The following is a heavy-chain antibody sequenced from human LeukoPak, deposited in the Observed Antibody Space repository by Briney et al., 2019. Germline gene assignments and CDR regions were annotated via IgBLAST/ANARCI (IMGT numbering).Heavy chain of an antibody. Sequence: PSETLSLTCSVSGASFSTNYWSWIRQPPGRGLEWIGYVFDSGSTNYNPSLKSRVTISVDTSTKQFSLRLSSATAADTAVYYCARLYQQSKWKYYYYYMDVWGKGTAVTVSS. CDR1: GASFSTNY. J-gene: IGHJ6*03. D-gene: IGHD1-1*01. CDR2: VFDSGST. V-gene: IGHV4-59*01. CDR3: ARLYQQSKWKYYYYYMDV.